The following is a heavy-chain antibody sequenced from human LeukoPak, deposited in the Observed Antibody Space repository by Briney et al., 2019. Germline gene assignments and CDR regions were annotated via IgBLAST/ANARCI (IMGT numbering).Heavy chain of an antibody. V-gene: IGHV4-39*01. Sequence: SETLSLTCTVSGGSITSNTYYWGWIRQPPGKGLEWIGSTYYSGSTYYNPSLKSRVTISVDTTKNQFSLKLTSVTAADTAVYYCARPSYYDTDYWGQGTLVTVSS. CDR1: GGSITSNTYY. J-gene: IGHJ4*02. CDR2: TYYSGST. D-gene: IGHD3-16*01. CDR3: ARPSYYDTDY.